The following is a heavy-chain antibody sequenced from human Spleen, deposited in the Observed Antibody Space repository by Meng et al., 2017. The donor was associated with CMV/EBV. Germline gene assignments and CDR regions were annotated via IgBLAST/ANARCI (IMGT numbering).Heavy chain of an antibody. J-gene: IGHJ5*02. CDR2: IYHSGST. CDR1: GGSMSSSNW. V-gene: IGHV4-4*02. CDR3: ARVGVGGDDYDILT. D-gene: IGHD3-9*01. Sequence: SGGSMSSSNWWSWVRQPPGKGLEWIGEIYHSGSTTYNPSLKSRVTISVDKSKNQFSLKLSSVTAADTAVYYCARVGVGGDDYDILTWGQGTLVTVSS.